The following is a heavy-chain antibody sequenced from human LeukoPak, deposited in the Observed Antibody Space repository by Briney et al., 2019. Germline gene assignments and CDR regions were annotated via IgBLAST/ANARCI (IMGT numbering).Heavy chain of an antibody. CDR3: ARGAGFKSGRTIHFFGMDV. CDR1: GGTFSNDG. Sequence: ASVKVSCKASGGTFSNDGISWVRQAPGQGLEWIGGIIPILTTPKCAQKFQGRVTISADESTSTAYMELSSLRAEDTALYYCARGAGFKSGRTIHFFGMDVWGQGTTVTVSS. D-gene: IGHD2-21*01. J-gene: IGHJ6*02. CDR2: IIPILTTP. V-gene: IGHV1-69*13.